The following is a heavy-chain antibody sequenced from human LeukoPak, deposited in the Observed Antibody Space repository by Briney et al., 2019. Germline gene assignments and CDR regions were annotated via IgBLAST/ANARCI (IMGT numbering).Heavy chain of an antibody. CDR2: IYYSGST. CDR3: ARQGLQLWFGRYYSYMDV. V-gene: IGHV4-39*01. D-gene: IGHD5-18*01. CDR1: GGSISSSNYY. J-gene: IGHJ6*03. Sequence: TSSETLSLTCTVSGGSISSSNYYWGWIRQPPGKRLEWIGNIYYSGSTYYNPSLKSRVTISVDTSKNQFSLKLTSVTAADTAVYYCARQGLQLWFGRYYSYMDVWGKGTTVTVSS.